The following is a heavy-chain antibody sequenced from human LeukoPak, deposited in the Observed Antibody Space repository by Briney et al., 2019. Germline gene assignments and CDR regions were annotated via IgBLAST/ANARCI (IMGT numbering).Heavy chain of an antibody. D-gene: IGHD1-26*01. Sequence: GRSLRLSCAASGFTFSSYAMHWVRQAPGKGLEWVAVISYDGSNKYYADSVKGRFTISRDNSKNTLYLQMNSLRAEDTAVYYCARDDSGSYGWSFDYWGQGTLVTVSS. CDR3: ARDDSGSYGWSFDY. V-gene: IGHV3-30-3*01. CDR1: GFTFSSYA. CDR2: ISYDGSNK. J-gene: IGHJ4*02.